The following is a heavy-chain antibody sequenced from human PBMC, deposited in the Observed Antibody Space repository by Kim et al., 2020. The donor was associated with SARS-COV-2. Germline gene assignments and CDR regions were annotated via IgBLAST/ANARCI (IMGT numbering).Heavy chain of an antibody. Sequence: GGSLRLSCAASGFNYNEFAMTWVRQAPGKGPEWVATAAGSDSSTFYADAVKGRFTISRDNSRNTLSLQMNSLTVDDTAIYYCAQHQWNPLVPAVFDIWG. CDR3: AQHQWNPLVPAVFDI. V-gene: IGHV3-23*01. CDR1: GFNYNEFA. D-gene: IGHD1-1*01. J-gene: IGHJ3*02. CDR2: AAGSDSST.